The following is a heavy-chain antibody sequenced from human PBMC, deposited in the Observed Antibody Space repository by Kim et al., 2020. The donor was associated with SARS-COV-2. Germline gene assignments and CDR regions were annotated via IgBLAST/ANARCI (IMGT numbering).Heavy chain of an antibody. CDR3: ARGRPIGY. J-gene: IGHJ4*02. V-gene: IGHV3-48*02. CDR2: TI. Sequence: TIYYADSVKGRFTISRDNAKNSLYLQMSSLRDEDTAVYYCARGRPIGYWGQGTLVTVSS.